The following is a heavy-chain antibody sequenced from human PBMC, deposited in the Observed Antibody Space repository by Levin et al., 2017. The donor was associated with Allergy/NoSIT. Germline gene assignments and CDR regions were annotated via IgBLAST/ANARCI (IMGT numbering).Heavy chain of an antibody. Sequence: SGESLKISCAASGFSFFSFGMSWVRQAPGKGLEWVSVISGSGGSTYYADSVKGRFTISRDNSKNTLYLQMNSLRAEDTAVYYCAKSAQVGSIEYSNYLDYWGQGALVTVYS. CDR2: ISGSGGST. CDR1: GFSFFSFG. J-gene: IGHJ4*02. D-gene: IGHD4-11*01. CDR3: AKSAQVGSIEYSNYLDY. V-gene: IGHV3-23*01.